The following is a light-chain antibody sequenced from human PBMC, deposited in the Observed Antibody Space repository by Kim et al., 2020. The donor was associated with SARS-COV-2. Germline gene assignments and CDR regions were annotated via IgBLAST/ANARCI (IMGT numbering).Light chain of an antibody. CDR3: QKCNSAPFT. CDR1: QCISNY. J-gene: IGKJ2*01. Sequence: SASVGDRVTITCRASQCISNYLAWYQHKPGKVPKLLIYAASTLQSGVPSRFSGSGSGTDFTLTISSLQPEDVATYYCQKCNSAPFTFGQGTKLEI. V-gene: IGKV1-27*01. CDR2: AAS.